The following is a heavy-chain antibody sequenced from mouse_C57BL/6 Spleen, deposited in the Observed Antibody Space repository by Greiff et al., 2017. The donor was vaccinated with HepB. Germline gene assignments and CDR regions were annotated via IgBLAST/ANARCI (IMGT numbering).Heavy chain of an antibody. Sequence: QVQLQQPGAELVRPGSSVKLSCKASGYTFTSYWMHWVKQRPIQGLEWIGNIDPSDSETHYNQKFKDKATLTVDKSSNTAYMQLSSLTSEDSAVDYCARSASRSYYFDYWGQGTTLTVSS. D-gene: IGHD1-1*01. CDR2: IDPSDSET. J-gene: IGHJ2*01. V-gene: IGHV1-52*01. CDR1: GYTFTSYW. CDR3: ARSASRSYYFDY.